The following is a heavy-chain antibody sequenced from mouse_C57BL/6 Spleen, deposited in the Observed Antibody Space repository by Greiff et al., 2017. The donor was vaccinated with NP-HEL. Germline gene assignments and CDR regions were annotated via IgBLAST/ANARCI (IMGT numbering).Heavy chain of an antibody. V-gene: IGHV6-3*01. J-gene: IGHJ3*01. CDR1: GFTFSNYW. CDR3: TGDDYDGFAY. Sequence: EVKLVESGGGLVQPGGSMKLSCVASGFTFSNYWMNWVRQSLEKGLEWVAQIRLKSDNYATHYAESVKGRFTISRDDSKSSVYLQMNNLRAEDTGIYYCTGDDYDGFAYWGQGTLVTVSA. CDR2: IRLKSDNYAT. D-gene: IGHD2-4*01.